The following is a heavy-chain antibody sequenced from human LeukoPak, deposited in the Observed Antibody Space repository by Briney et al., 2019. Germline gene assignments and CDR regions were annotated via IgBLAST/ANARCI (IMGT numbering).Heavy chain of an antibody. D-gene: IGHD1-26*01. CDR3: ASSWELSAFDI. CDR2: ISAQHGQA. CDR1: GYSENFYG. Sequence: ASVKVSCKTSGYSENFYGITWVRQVAGQGLEWMGWISAQHGQAEYAPNSQDRVTMTTDTSTSTAYMELRSLRSDDTAVYYCASSWELSAFDIWGQGTMVTVSS. V-gene: IGHV1-18*04. J-gene: IGHJ3*02.